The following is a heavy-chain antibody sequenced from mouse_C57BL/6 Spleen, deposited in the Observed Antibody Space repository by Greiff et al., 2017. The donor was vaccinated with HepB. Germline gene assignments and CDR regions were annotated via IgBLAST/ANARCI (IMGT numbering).Heavy chain of an antibody. Sequence: QVQLQQPGAELVRPGSSVKLSCKASGYTFTSYWMHWVKQRPIQGLEWIGNIDPSDSETHYNQKFKDKATLTVDTSSSTAYMQLSSLTSEDSAVYYCAREGSFITTVVGYFDVWGTGTTVTVSS. V-gene: IGHV1-52*01. CDR1: GYTFTSYW. CDR3: AREGSFITTVVGYFDV. CDR2: IDPSDSET. D-gene: IGHD1-1*01. J-gene: IGHJ1*03.